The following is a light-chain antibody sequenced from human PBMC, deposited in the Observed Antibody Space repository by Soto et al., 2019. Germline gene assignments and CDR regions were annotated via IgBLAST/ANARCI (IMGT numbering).Light chain of an antibody. CDR2: KAS. Sequence: DIQMTQSPSTLSASVGDRVIITCRASQSVSSGLAWYQQKPGKAPNLLIYKASILKSGVPSRFSGSGSGTEFTLTISSLQPDDFATYYCQQYDNDSWTFGQGTKVEIK. J-gene: IGKJ1*01. CDR1: QSVSSG. V-gene: IGKV1-5*03. CDR3: QQYDNDSWT.